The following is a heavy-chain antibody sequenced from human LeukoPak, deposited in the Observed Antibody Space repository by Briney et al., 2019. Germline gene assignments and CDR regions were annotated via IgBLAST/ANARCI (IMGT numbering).Heavy chain of an antibody. CDR2: FDPEDGET. Sequence: ASVKVSCKVSGYTLTELSMHWVRQAPGKGLEWMGGFDPEDGETIYAQKFQGRVTMTEDTSTDTAYMELSTLRSEDTAVYYCATGRGGRTVSGVDDAFDIWGQGTMVTVSS. J-gene: IGHJ3*02. D-gene: IGHD4-17*01. CDR3: ATGRGGRTVSGVDDAFDI. CDR1: GYTLTELS. V-gene: IGHV1-24*01.